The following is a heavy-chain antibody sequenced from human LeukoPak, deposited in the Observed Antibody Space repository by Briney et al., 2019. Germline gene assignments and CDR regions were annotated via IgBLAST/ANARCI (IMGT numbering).Heavy chain of an antibody. D-gene: IGHD2-2*01. CDR1: GFTFSSYW. CDR2: IWYDGSNK. J-gene: IGHJ6*02. V-gene: IGHV3-33*08. CDR3: ARDGTDCSSTSCYGTYYYYGMDV. Sequence: GGSLRLSCAASGFTFSSYWMHWVRQAPGKGLEWVAVIWYDGSNKYYADSVKGRFTISRDNSKNTLYLQMNSLRAEDTAVYYCARDGTDCSSTSCYGTYYYYGMDVWGQGTTVTVSS.